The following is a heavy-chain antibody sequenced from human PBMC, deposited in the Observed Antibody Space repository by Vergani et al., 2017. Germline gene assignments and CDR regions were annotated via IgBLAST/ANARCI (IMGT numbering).Heavy chain of an antibody. J-gene: IGHJ6*02. D-gene: IGHD2-2*01. V-gene: IGHV3-53*04. CDR3: AVVVVPAAMDYYYYGMDV. Sequence: EVQLVESGGGLVQPGGSLRLSCAASGFTVSSNYMSWVRQAPGKGLEWVSVIYSGGSTYYADSVKGRFTISRHNSKNTLYLQMNSLRAEDTAVYYCAVVVVPAAMDYYYYGMDVWGQGTTVTVSS. CDR1: GFTVSSNY. CDR2: IYSGGST.